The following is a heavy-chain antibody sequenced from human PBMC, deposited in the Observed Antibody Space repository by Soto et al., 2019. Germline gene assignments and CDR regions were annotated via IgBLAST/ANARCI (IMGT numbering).Heavy chain of an antibody. CDR2: ISAYNGNT. V-gene: IGHV1-18*04. Sequence: ASLKVSCKASGYTFTSYGISWVRQAPGQGLEWMGWISAYNGNTNYAQKLQGRVTMTTDTSTSTAYMELRSLRSDDTAVYYCAKKKDNYAILTGTYAVRTYYYYYGMDVWGQGTTVTVSS. CDR1: GYTFTSYG. CDR3: AKKKDNYAILTGTYAVRTYYYYYGMDV. D-gene: IGHD3-9*01. J-gene: IGHJ6*02.